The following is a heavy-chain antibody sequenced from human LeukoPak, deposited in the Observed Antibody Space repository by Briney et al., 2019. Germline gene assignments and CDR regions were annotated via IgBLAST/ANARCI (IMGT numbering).Heavy chain of an antibody. CDR2: IYHDGTT. CDR1: SGSMFGGGYS. Sequence: TSETLSLTRTVSSGSMFGGGYSWSWIRQPPGKGLEWIGYIYHDGTTFYNPSLKSRVTISVDTSKNQFSLKLNSVAAADTAVYFCARGWLPHDAFDIWGRGTLVTVSS. V-gene: IGHV4-30-2*01. J-gene: IGHJ3*02. D-gene: IGHD3-22*01. CDR3: ARGWLPHDAFDI.